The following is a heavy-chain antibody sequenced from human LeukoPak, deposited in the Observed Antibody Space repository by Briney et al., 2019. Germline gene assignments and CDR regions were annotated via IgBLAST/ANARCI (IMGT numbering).Heavy chain of an antibody. CDR1: GGSISSYY. CDR2: IYYSGST. J-gene: IGHJ5*02. CDR3: ARRYCSGGSCYGDNWFDP. D-gene: IGHD2-15*01. V-gene: IGHV4-59*01. Sequence: SETLSLTCTVSGGSISSYYWSWIRQPPGKGLEWIGYIYYSGSTNYNPSLKSRVTISVDTSKNQFSLKLSPVTAADTAVYYCARRYCSGGSCYGDNWFDPWGQGTLVTVSS.